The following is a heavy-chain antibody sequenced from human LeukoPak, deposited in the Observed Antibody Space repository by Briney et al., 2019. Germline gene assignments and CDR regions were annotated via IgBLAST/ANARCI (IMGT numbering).Heavy chain of an antibody. V-gene: IGHV3-21*01. D-gene: IGHD2-15*01. J-gene: IGHJ5*02. CDR3: ASATLPCSGGSRHPA. CDR1: GFTFSSYS. CDR2: ISSSSSYI. Sequence: GGSLRLSCAASGFTFSSYSMNWVRQAPGKGLEWVSSISSSSSYIYYADSVKGRFTISRDNAKNSLYLRMNSLRAEDTAVYYCASATLPCSGGSRHPAWGQGTLVTVSS.